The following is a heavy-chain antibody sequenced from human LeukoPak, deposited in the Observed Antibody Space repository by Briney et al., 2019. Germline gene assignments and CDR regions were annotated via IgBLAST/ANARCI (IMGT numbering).Heavy chain of an antibody. CDR1: GFTFSSFA. Sequence: GGSLRLSCAASGFTFSSFAMHWVRQAPGKGLEWVAVISYDGTNKYNADSVKGRFTISRDNPKNTLYLQMNGLRAEDTAVYYCAKGSTVYSGYGGQGTLVTVSS. J-gene: IGHJ4*02. CDR2: ISYDGTNK. CDR3: AKGSTVYSGY. D-gene: IGHD5-12*01. V-gene: IGHV3-30*04.